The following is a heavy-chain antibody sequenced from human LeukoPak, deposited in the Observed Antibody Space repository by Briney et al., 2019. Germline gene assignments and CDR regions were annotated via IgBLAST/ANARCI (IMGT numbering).Heavy chain of an antibody. V-gene: IGHV3-7*01. CDR1: GFTFSIYW. D-gene: IGHD2-15*01. Sequence: PGGSLRLSCAASGFTFSIYWMSWVRQPPGKGLEWEANINQDGSEKYYADSVKGRFTISRGNAKNSLFLQMNSLRAEDTAVYYCATSGSGGSSDGSFDIWGQGTMVTVSS. CDR3: ATSGSGGSSDGSFDI. J-gene: IGHJ3*02. CDR2: INQDGSEK.